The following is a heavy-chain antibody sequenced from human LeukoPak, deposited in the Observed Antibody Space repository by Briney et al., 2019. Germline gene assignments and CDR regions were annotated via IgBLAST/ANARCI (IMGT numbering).Heavy chain of an antibody. CDR3: ARVITEYQLHYFDY. V-gene: IGHV4-31*03. J-gene: IGHJ4*02. CDR1: GGSISSGGYY. CDR2: IYYSGST. Sequence: SETLSLTCTVSGGSISSGGYYWSWTRQHPGKGLEWIGYIYYSGSTYYNPSLKSRVTISVDTSKNQFSLKLSSVTAADTAVYYCARVITEYQLHYFDYWGQGTLVTVSS. D-gene: IGHD2-2*01.